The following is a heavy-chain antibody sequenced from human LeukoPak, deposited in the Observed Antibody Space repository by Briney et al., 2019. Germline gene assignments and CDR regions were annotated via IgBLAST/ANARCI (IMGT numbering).Heavy chain of an antibody. D-gene: IGHD3-22*01. Sequence: PGGSLRLSCAASGFTFSNAWMSWVRQAPGKGLEWVGRIKSKTDGGTTDYAAPVKGRFTISRDDSKNTLYLQMSSLKTEDSAVYYCTTYYYDSSGYYWFDPWGQGTLVTVSS. CDR2: IKSKTDGGTT. J-gene: IGHJ5*02. V-gene: IGHV3-15*01. CDR3: TTYYYDSSGYYWFDP. CDR1: GFTFSNAW.